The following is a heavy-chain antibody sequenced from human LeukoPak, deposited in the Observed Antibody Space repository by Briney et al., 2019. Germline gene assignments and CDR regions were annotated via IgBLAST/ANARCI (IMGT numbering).Heavy chain of an antibody. CDR1: GGSISDYY. J-gene: IGHJ4*02. CDR2: ISYSGST. CDR3: ARVGRGDYVWGSYSFDY. Sequence: PSETLSLTCTVSGGSISDYYWSWIRQPPRKGLEWIGYISYSGSTNYNPSLKSRVTISVDTSKNQFSLKLSSVTAADTAVYYCARVGRGDYVWGSYSFDYWGQGTLVTVSS. D-gene: IGHD3-16*01. V-gene: IGHV4-59*01.